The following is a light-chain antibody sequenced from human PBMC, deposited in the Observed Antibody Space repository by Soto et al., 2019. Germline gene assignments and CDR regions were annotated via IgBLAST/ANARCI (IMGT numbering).Light chain of an antibody. CDR3: QQYGRSPLT. V-gene: IGKV3-20*01. J-gene: IGKJ1*01. CDR2: GAS. CDR1: QSVDSY. Sequence: DIVWTQSPASLSLSPGERATLSCRARQSVDSYLVWYQQKPGQAPRLLIFGASNRATGIPARFSGSGSGTDFTLTVDSLDPEDFAVYYCQQYGRSPLTFAQWTNVDIK.